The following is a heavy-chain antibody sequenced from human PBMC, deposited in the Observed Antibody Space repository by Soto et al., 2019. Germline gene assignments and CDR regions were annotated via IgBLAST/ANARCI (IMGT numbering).Heavy chain of an antibody. D-gene: IGHD2-15*01. Sequence: PSETLSLTCAVSGGSISSSNWWRWVRQPPGKGLEWIGEIYHSGSTNYNPSLKSRVTISVDKSKNQFSLKLSSVTAADTAVYYCASYCSGGSCYSRYYYGMDVWGQGTTVTVSS. J-gene: IGHJ6*02. CDR1: GGSISSSNW. CDR3: ASYCSGGSCYSRYYYGMDV. V-gene: IGHV4-4*02. CDR2: IYHSGST.